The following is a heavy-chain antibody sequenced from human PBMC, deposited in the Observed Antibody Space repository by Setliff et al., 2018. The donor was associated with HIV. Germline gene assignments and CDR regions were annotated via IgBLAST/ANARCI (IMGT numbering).Heavy chain of an antibody. V-gene: IGHV4-4*09. CDR1: GGSITNYY. J-gene: IGHJ4*02. CDR3: ARRGSYSSPETL. D-gene: IGHD1-26*01. Sequence: PSETLSLTCTVSGGSITNYYWSWIRQPPGKGLQWIGYIYTSGSINYNPSLKSRVTISVDTSKNQFSLKVSSVTAADTAVYYCARRGSYSSPETLWGQGTLVTVSS. CDR2: IYTSGSI.